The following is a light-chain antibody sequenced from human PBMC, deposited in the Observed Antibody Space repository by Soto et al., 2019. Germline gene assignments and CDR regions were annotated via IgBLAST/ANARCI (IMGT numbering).Light chain of an antibody. J-gene: IGLJ1*01. CDR3: SSYTSSSTEV. CDR1: SSDVGDYNY. Sequence: QSALTQPASVSGSPGQSITISCTGTSSDVGDYNYVSWYQQHPGKAPKLMIYEVSNRPSGVSYRFSGSKSGNTASLTISGLRAEDEADYYGSSYTSSSTEVFGTGTKLTVL. V-gene: IGLV2-14*01. CDR2: EVS.